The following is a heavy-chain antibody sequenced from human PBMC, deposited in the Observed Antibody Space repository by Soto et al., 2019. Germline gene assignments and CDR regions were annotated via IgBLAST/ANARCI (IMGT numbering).Heavy chain of an antibody. CDR1: GYTFSRYH. CDR3: ARRDDYGDYFDY. Sequence: QVQLVQSGAEVKQPGASVKVSCKASGYTFSRYHINWVRQATGQGLEWLGWMDPKSGNTDYAQKFQGRVTMTMNTSITTAYMDLDSLRSDDTAVYYCARRDDYGDYFDYWGQGTLVTVSS. D-gene: IGHD4-17*01. J-gene: IGHJ4*02. V-gene: IGHV1-8*01. CDR2: MDPKSGNT.